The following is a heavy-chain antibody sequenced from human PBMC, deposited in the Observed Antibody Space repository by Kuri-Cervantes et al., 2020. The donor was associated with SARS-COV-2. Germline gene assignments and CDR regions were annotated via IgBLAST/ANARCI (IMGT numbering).Heavy chain of an antibody. V-gene: IGHV3-30-3*01. CDR1: GFTFSSYA. Sequence: GGSLRLSCAASGFTFSSYAMHWVRQAPGKGLEWVAVISYDGSNKYYADSVKGRFTISRDNAKNSLYLQMNSLRAEDTAVYYCAREGYCSSTSSSRGYYYYYMDVWGKGTTVTVSS. CDR2: ISYDGSNK. D-gene: IGHD2-2*01. CDR3: AREGYCSSTSSSRGYYYYYMDV. J-gene: IGHJ6*03.